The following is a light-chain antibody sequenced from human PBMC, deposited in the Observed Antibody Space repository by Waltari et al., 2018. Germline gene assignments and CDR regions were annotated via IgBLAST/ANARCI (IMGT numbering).Light chain of an antibody. V-gene: IGKV3-15*01. Sequence: TQSPAPLSVSQGEGPTLPCRASQSVTSLAWYQQKPGQAPRLLIYGASTRATGIPARFSGSGSGTEFTLTISSLQSEDLAVYYCQQYNKGLDTFGQGTKLEIK. CDR2: GAS. CDR1: QSVTS. CDR3: QQYNKGLDT. J-gene: IGKJ2*01.